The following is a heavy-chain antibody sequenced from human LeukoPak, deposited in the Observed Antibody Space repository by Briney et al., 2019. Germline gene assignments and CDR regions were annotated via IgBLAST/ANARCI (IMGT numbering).Heavy chain of an antibody. CDR2: ISSSGSTI. V-gene: IGHV3-48*03. J-gene: IGHJ4*02. CDR1: GFTFSSYE. D-gene: IGHD3-10*01. Sequence: QPGGSLRLSCAASGFTFSSYEMNWVRQAPGKGLEWVSYISSSGSTIYYADSVKGRFTISRDNAKNSLYLQMNSLRAEDTAVYYCARDRGYYYGSGSYYNHAFDYWGQGTLVTVSS. CDR3: ARDRGYYYGSGSYYNHAFDY.